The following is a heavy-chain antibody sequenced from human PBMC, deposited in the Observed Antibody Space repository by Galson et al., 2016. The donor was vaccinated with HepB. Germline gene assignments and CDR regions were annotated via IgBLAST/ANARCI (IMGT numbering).Heavy chain of an antibody. CDR3: ATHYDSRGFSDSVYAFDI. CDR1: GYTFTSYY. Sequence: SVKVSCKASGYTFTSYYMTWVRQVPGQGLEFMGTINPSESATTYAQNFQGRVTMTRDTSTSTVYMDLSSLRSEDTAVYYCATHYDSRGFSDSVYAFDIWGQGTMVTVSA. D-gene: IGHD3-22*01. V-gene: IGHV1-46*01. CDR2: INPSESAT. J-gene: IGHJ3*02.